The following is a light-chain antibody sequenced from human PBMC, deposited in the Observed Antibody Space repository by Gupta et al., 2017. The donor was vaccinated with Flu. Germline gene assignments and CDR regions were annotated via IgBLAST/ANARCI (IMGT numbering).Light chain of an antibody. CDR1: QSVTSSY. CDR3: QHYNSFALT. Sequence: EIVLTPSPGTLSLSPGERATLSCRASQSVTSSYLAWYQQKPGQAPRLLIYGASTRATGIPDRFSGSGSGTDFTLTISRLEPEDFAVYYCQHYNSFALTFGGGTTVEIK. CDR2: GAS. V-gene: IGKV3-20*01. J-gene: IGKJ4*01.